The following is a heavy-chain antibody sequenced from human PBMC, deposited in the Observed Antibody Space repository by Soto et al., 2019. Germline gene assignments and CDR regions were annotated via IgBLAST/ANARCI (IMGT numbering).Heavy chain of an antibody. D-gene: IGHD2-15*01. CDR1: SGSISSSSFY. CDR2: IYYTGST. Sequence: SETLSLTCTVSSGSISSSSFYWGWIRQPPGKGLEWIGSIYYTGSTYYNPSLKSRVTISIDRSKNHFSLKMSSVTAADTAAYYCAREAVAAAYYYYGMDVWGQGTTVTVSS. V-gene: IGHV4-39*02. CDR3: AREAVAAAYYYYGMDV. J-gene: IGHJ6*02.